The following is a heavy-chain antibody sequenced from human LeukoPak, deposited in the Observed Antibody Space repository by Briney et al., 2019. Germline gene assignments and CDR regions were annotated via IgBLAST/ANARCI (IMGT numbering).Heavy chain of an antibody. CDR1: RYTFTSYD. CDR2: MNPNSGNT. Sequence: GASVKVSCKASRYTFTSYDINWVRQATGQGLEWMGWMNPNSGNTGYAQKFQGRVTMTRNTSISTAYMELSSLRSEDTAVYYCATYYDILTGYYYGMGVWGQGTTVTVSS. J-gene: IGHJ6*02. CDR3: ATYYDILTGYYYGMGV. D-gene: IGHD3-9*01. V-gene: IGHV1-8*01.